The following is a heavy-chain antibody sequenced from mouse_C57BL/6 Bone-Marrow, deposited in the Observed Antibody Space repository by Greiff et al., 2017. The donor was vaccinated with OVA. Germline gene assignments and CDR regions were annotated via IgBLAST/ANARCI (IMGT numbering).Heavy chain of an antibody. V-gene: IGHV5-12*01. Sequence: EVQLVESGGGLVQPGGSLKLSCAASGFTFSDYYMYWVRQTPEKRLEWVAYISNGGGSTYYPDTVKGRFTISRDNAKKTLYLQMSRLKSEDTAMYYCARHGTGTDYYAMDYWGQGTSVTVSS. CDR3: ARHGTGTDYYAMDY. D-gene: IGHD4-1*01. CDR2: ISNGGGST. J-gene: IGHJ4*01. CDR1: GFTFSDYY.